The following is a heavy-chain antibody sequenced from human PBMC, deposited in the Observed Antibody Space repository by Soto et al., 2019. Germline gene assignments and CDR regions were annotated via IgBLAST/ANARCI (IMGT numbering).Heavy chain of an antibody. CDR2: INPNSGGT. V-gene: IGHV1-2*04. CDR1: GYTFTGYY. CDR3: ARDLVDDSSGYYSYYYYGMDV. Sequence: GASVKASCKASGYTFTGYYMHWVRQAPGQGLEWMGWINPNSGGTNYAQKFQGWVTMTRDTSISTAYMELSRLRSDDTAVYYCARDLVDDSSGYYSYYYYGMDVWGQGTTVTVSS. D-gene: IGHD3-22*01. J-gene: IGHJ6*02.